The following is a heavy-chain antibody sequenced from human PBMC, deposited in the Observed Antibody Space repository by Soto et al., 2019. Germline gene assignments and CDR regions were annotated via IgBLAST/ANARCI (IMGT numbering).Heavy chain of an antibody. CDR1: GFTFSSYW. Sequence: GGSLRLSCAASGFTFSSYWMSWVRQAPGKGLEWVANIKQDGSEKYYVDSVKGRFTISRDNAKNSLYLQMNSLRAEDTAVYYCARSDYVWGSHDYCYYYGMDVWGQGTTVTVSS. J-gene: IGHJ6*02. D-gene: IGHD3-16*01. CDR2: IKQDGSEK. CDR3: ARSDYVWGSHDYCYYYGMDV. V-gene: IGHV3-7*03.